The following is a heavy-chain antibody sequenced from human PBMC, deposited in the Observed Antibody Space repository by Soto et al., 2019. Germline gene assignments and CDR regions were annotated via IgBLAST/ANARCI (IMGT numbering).Heavy chain of an antibody. J-gene: IGHJ6*02. CDR3: ARKSTIRFYGMDV. CDR2: IIPIFGTT. D-gene: IGHD3-16*01. CDR1: GASFNTYA. Sequence: SVKVSCKTSGASFNTYAIIWVRQAPGQGLEWVGEIIPIFGTTKYTEKLEGRVTLTADKSTGTAYMELTSLESEDTAIYFCARKSTIRFYGMDVWGQGATVTVSS. V-gene: IGHV1-69*06.